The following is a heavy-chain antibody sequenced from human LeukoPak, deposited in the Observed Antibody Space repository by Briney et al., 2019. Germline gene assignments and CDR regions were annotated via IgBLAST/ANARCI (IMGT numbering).Heavy chain of an antibody. CDR1: GGTFSGYA. CDR2: IIPIFGTA. D-gene: IGHD6-13*01. J-gene: IGHJ3*02. V-gene: IGHV1-69*13. CDR3: AGPHIAAAGKYGPARDAFDI. Sequence: SVKVSCKASGGTFSGYAISWVRQAPGQGLEWMGGIIPIFGTANYAQKFQGRVTITADESTSTAYMELSSLRSEDTAVYYCAGPHIAAAGKYGPARDAFDIWGQGTMVTVSS.